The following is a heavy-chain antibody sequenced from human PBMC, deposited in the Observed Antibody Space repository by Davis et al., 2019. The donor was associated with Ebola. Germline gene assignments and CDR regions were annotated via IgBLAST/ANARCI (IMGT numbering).Heavy chain of an antibody. J-gene: IGHJ4*02. CDR3: ARVLQDPYSGYDLGGPDY. CDR2: ISYDGSNK. D-gene: IGHD5-12*01. Sequence: SCKASGYTFTSYGMHWVRQAPGKGLEWVAVISYDGSNKYYADSVKGRFTISRDNSKNTLYLQMNSLRAEDTAVYYCARVLQDPYSGYDLGGPDYWGQGTLVTVSS. V-gene: IGHV3-33*05. CDR1: GYTFTSYG.